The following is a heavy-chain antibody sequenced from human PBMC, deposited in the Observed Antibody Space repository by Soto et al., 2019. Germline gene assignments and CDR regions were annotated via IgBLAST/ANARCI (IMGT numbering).Heavy chain of an antibody. V-gene: IGHV3-48*02. J-gene: IGHJ4*02. Sequence: PVGSLILSSSASGFTFADYGINWFRQAPGKSLEWVAFISFSGNTIYYADSVRGRFTISRDNAKSTLFLQMNSLRDDDTATYYCARRLETIQYSDYWGRGTLVTVSS. CDR1: GFTFADYG. CDR2: ISFSGNTI. D-gene: IGHD5-18*01. CDR3: ARRLETIQYSDY.